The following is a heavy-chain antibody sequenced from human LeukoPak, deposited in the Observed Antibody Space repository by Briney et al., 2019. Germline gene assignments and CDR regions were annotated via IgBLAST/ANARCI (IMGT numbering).Heavy chain of an antibody. Sequence: GASVKVSCKASGYIFTDYQIHWVRQAPGQRLEWLGWINPTGGGTNYAQRFQARVTMTRDTSITTVYLEVVRLTSDDTAVYYCARGRSWVLWELTGYWGQGTLVTVSS. CDR2: INPTGGGT. CDR1: GYIFTDYQ. CDR3: ARGRSWVLWELTGY. V-gene: IGHV1-2*02. D-gene: IGHD3-16*01. J-gene: IGHJ4*02.